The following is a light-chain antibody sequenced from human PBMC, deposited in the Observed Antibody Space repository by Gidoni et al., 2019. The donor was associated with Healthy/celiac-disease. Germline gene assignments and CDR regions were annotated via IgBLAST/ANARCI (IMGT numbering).Light chain of an antibody. J-gene: IGKJ4*01. CDR2: DAS. CDR3: QQRSNWLT. Sequence: EIVLTQSPATLSLSPGERATLSCRASQIVSSYLAWYQQKPGQAPRLLIYDASNRATGSPARFSGSGSGTDFTLTISSLEPEDFAVYYCQQRSNWLTFGGGTKVEIK. V-gene: IGKV3-11*01. CDR1: QIVSSY.